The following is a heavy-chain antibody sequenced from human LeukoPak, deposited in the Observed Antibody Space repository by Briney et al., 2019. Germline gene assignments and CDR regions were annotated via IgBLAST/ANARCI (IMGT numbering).Heavy chain of an antibody. CDR1: GYTFTSYG. V-gene: IGHV1-18*01. D-gene: IGHD2-21*02. J-gene: IGHJ5*02. CDR3: AREVVTANWFDP. Sequence: ASVKVSCKASGYTFTSYGISWVRQAPGQGLEWMGRISAYNGNTNYAQKLQGRVTMTTDTSTSTAYMELRSLRSDDTAVYYCAREVVTANWFDPWGQGTLVTVSS. CDR2: ISAYNGNT.